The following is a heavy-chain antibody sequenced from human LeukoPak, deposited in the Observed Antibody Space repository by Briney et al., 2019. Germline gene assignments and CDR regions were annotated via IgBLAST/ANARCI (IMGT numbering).Heavy chain of an antibody. V-gene: IGHV4-59*12. CDR3: ARDGSGYVNYYYYGMDV. J-gene: IGHJ6*02. CDR2: IYYSGST. CDR1: GGSISSYY. Sequence: SETLSLTCTVSGGSISSYYWSWIRQPPGKGLEWIGYIYYSGSTNYNPSLKSRVTISVDTSKNQFSLKLSSVTAADTAVYYCARDGSGYVNYYYYGMDVWGQGTTVTVSS. D-gene: IGHD3-22*01.